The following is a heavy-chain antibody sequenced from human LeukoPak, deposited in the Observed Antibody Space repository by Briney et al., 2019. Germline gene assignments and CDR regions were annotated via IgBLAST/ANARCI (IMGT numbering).Heavy chain of an antibody. D-gene: IGHD1-26*01. Sequence: GGSLRLSCAAPGFTFDDYGMSWVRQAPGKGLEWVAGVSYDGTDKYYADSVKGRFSISRDNSKNTLFLQMNSLKPEDTAVFYCARVGHILGAKLDYWGQGTLVTVSS. CDR3: ARVGHILGAKLDY. CDR1: GFTFDDYG. V-gene: IGHV3-30*03. CDR2: VSYDGTDK. J-gene: IGHJ4*02.